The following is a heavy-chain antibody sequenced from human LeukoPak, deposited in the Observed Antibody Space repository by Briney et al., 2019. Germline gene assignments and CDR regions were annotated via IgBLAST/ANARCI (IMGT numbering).Heavy chain of an antibody. D-gene: IGHD5-12*01. J-gene: IGHJ4*02. V-gene: IGHV4-31*03. CDR1: GGSISSGGYY. CDR2: IYYSGST. CDR3: ARAGVARGYQNQFDY. Sequence: PSETLSLTCTVSGGSISSGGYYLSWIRQHPGKGLEWIGYIYYSGSTYYNPSLKSRVTISVDTSKNQFSLKLSSVTAADTAVYYCARAGVARGYQNQFDYWGQGTLVTVSS.